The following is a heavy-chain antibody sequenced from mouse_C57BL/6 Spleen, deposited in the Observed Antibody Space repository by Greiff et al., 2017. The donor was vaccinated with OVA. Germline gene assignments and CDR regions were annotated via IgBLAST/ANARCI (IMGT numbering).Heavy chain of an antibody. J-gene: IGHJ1*03. CDR3: ARYGTTASYWYFDV. V-gene: IGHV1-64*01. CDR2: IHPNSGST. CDR1: GYTFTSYW. Sequence: VQLQQPGAELVKTGASVKLSCKASGYTFTSYWMHWVKQRPGQGLEWIGMIHPNSGSTNYNEKFKSKATLTVDKSSSTAYMQLSSLTSEDSAVYYCARYGTTASYWYFDVWGTGTTVTVSS. D-gene: IGHD1-2*01.